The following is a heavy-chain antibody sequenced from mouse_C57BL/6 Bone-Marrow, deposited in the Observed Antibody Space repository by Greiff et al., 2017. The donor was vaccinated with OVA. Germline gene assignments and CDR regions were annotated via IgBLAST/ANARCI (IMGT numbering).Heavy chain of an antibody. CDR3: ARPIRDGSYYFDY. D-gene: IGHD2-3*01. Sequence: DVQLVESGGGLVKPGGSLKLSCAASGFTFSDYGMHWVRQAPEKGLEWVAYISSGSSTIYYADTVKGRFTISRDNAKNTLFLQMTSLRSEDTAMYYGARPIRDGSYYFDYWGQGTTLTVSS. J-gene: IGHJ2*01. CDR1: GFTFSDYG. V-gene: IGHV5-17*01. CDR2: ISSGSSTI.